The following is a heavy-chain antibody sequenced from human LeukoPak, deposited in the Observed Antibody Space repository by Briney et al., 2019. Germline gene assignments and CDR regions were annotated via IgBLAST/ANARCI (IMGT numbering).Heavy chain of an antibody. CDR2: INSDGSST. V-gene: IGHV3-74*01. CDR1: GFTFSSYW. Sequence: GGSLRLSCAASGFTFSSYWMHWVRQAPGKGLVWVSRINSDGSSTSYADSVKGRFTISRDNAKNTLYLQMNSLRAEDTAVYYCARAKQRLGAFDIWGQGTMVTVSS. D-gene: IGHD3-3*01. J-gene: IGHJ3*02. CDR3: ARAKQRLGAFDI.